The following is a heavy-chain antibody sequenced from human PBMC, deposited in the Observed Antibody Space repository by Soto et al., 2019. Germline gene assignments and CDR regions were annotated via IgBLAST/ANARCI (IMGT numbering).Heavy chain of an antibody. Sequence: SVKVSCKASGGTFSSYAISWVRQAPGQGLEWMGGIIPIFGTANYAQKFQGRVTITADESTSTAYMELSSLRSEDTAVYYCARGRREQWLVRGRLDYWGQGTLVTVSS. V-gene: IGHV1-69*13. J-gene: IGHJ4*02. CDR1: GGTFSSYA. D-gene: IGHD6-19*01. CDR3: ARGRREQWLVRGRLDY. CDR2: IIPIFGTA.